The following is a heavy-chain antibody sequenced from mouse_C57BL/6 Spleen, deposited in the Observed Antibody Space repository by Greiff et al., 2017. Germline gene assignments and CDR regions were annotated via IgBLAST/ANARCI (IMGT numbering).Heavy chain of an antibody. CDR3: AREGITTVVDY. V-gene: IGHV1-80*01. Sequence: QVQLKESGAELVKPGASVKISCKASGYAFSSYWLNWVKQRPGTGLEWIGQIYPGDGDTNYNGTFKGKATLTADKSSSTAYMQLSSLTSEDSAVYFCAREGITTVVDYWGQGTTLTVSS. CDR2: IYPGDGDT. CDR1: GYAFSSYW. J-gene: IGHJ2*01. D-gene: IGHD1-1*01.